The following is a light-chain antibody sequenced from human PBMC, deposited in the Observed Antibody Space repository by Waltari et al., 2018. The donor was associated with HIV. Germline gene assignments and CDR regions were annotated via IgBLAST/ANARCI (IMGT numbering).Light chain of an antibody. Sequence: QPVLTQPPSVSGAPGLGVTVSCTGSGSNIGAGYDVHWYQQLPGTAPKLLIYGYINRPQGAPDRFSASKSGTSASLAITGLQPEDEADYYCQSYDSSLSAWVFGGGTKLTVL. CDR3: QSYDSSLSAWV. CDR1: GSNIGAGYD. V-gene: IGLV1-40*01. J-gene: IGLJ3*02. CDR2: GYI.